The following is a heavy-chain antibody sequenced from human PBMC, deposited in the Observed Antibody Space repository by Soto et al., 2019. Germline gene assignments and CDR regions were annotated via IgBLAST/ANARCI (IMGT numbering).Heavy chain of an antibody. CDR1: GCTFSSYA. J-gene: IGHJ4*02. CDR3: VHRRDGYNSAFFDY. CDR2: IIRIFHTP. Sequence: ASVKVSCKASGCTFSSYAFSWVRQAPGQGLEWMGGIIRIFHTPTYAQKFQGRVTITADESTSTAYMELISLRSDDTAVYYCVHRRDGYNSAFFDYWGQGTLVTVSS. V-gene: IGHV1-69*13. D-gene: IGHD5-12*01.